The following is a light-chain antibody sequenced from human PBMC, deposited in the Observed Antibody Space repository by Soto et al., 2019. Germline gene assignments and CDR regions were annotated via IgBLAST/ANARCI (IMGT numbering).Light chain of an antibody. CDR1: QSISSW. CDR3: QQYNTFSPPWT. CDR2: DTF. V-gene: IGKV1-5*01. Sequence: DIQMTQSPSSLSASVGDRVSITCRASQSISSWLAWYQQKPGKAPKLLMFDTFSLESGVPSRFSGSRSGTEFTLTISSLQPDDYATYYCQQYNTFSPPWTFGQGTKVDIK. J-gene: IGKJ1*01.